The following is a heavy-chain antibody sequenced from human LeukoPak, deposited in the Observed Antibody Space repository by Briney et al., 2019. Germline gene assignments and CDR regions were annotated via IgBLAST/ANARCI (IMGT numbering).Heavy chain of an antibody. J-gene: IGHJ3*02. CDR3: AKDRSSSSSRAFDI. Sequence: PGGSLRLSCAASGFTFSSYEMNWVRQAPGKGLEWVSSISGSGGSTYYADSVKGRFTISRDNSKNTLYLQMNSLRAEDTAVYYCAKDRSSSSSRAFDIWGHGTLVTVSS. V-gene: IGHV3-23*01. CDR1: GFTFSSYE. CDR2: ISGSGGST. D-gene: IGHD6-13*01.